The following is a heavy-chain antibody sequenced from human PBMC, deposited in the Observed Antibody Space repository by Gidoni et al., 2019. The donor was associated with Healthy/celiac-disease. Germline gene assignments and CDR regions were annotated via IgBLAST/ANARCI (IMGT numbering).Heavy chain of an antibody. Sequence: QLQLQASGSGLVKPSQTLSLTCAVSGGSISSGGYPWSWIRQPPGKGLEWIGYIYHSGSTYYNPSLKSRVTISVDRSKNQFSLKLSSVTAADTAVYYCARGDYYDSSIHAFDIWGQGTMVTVSS. J-gene: IGHJ3*02. CDR1: GGSISSGGYP. CDR2: IYHSGST. CDR3: ARGDYYDSSIHAFDI. V-gene: IGHV4-30-2*01. D-gene: IGHD3-22*01.